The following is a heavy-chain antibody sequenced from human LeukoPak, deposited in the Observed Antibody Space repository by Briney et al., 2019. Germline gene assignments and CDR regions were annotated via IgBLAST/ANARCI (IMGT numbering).Heavy chain of an antibody. CDR1: GFTFSSYA. CDR2: ISGSGNRT. V-gene: IGHV3-23*01. D-gene: IGHD1-1*01. Sequence: GGSLRLSCAASGFTFSSYAMSWVRQAPGKGLEWVSSISGSGNRTYYADSVKGRFTISRDNSRNTLFLQMNSLRAEDTAVYYCANELEGFDYWGQGTLVTVSS. J-gene: IGHJ4*02. CDR3: ANELEGFDY.